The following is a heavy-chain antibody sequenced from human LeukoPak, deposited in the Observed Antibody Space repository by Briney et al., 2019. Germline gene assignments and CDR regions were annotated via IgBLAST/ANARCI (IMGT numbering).Heavy chain of an antibody. J-gene: IGHJ6*03. CDR1: GYTFTGYY. D-gene: IGHD3-22*01. V-gene: IGHV1-2*02. Sequence: GASVKVSCKASGYTFTGYYMHRVRQAPGQGLEWMGWINPNGGGANYAQKFQGRVTMTRDTSISTAYMELSRLRSDDTAVYYCARVTRGGSGYYPSYYYMDVWGKGTTVTVSS. CDR2: INPNGGGA. CDR3: ARVTRGGSGYYPSYYYMDV.